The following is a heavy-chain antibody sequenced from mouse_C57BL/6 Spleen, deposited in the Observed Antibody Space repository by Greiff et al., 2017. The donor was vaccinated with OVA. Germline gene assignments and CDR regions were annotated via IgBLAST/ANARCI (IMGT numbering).Heavy chain of an antibody. CDR1: GYAFSSSW. CDR2: IYPGDGYT. D-gene: IGHD1-1*01. CDR3: ARITTVVSN. Sequence: QVQLQQSGPELVKPGASVKISCKASGYAFSSSWMNWVKQRPGKGLEWIGRIYPGDGYTNYNGKFKGKATLTADKSSSTAYMQLSSLTSEDAAVYFCARITTVVSNWGTGTTVTVSS. V-gene: IGHV1-82*01. J-gene: IGHJ1*03.